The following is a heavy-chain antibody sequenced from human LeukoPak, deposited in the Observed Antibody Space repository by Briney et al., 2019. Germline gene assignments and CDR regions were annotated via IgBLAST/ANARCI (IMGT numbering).Heavy chain of an antibody. CDR1: GFTFIDYY. Sequence: GSLRLSCAASGFTFIDYYLTWVRQAPGKGLEWVSYVKGRFTISRDNTKNSLYLQMNSLRADDTAVYYCARGRTTGGYWGQGTLVTVSP. V-gene: IGHV3-11*01. D-gene: IGHD4-17*01. J-gene: IGHJ4*02. CDR3: ARGRTTGGY.